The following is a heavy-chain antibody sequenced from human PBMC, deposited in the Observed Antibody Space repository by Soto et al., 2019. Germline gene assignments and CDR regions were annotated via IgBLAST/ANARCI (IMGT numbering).Heavy chain of an antibody. V-gene: IGHV4-34*01. J-gene: IGHJ5*02. CDR1: GGSFSGYY. Sequence: KTSETLSLTCAVYGGSFSGYYWSWIRQPPGKGLEWIGEINHSGGTNYNPSLKSRVTISVDTSKNQFSLKLGSVTAADTAVYYCARCSVENWFDPWGQGTLVTV. CDR2: INHSGGT. D-gene: IGHD2-15*01. CDR3: ARCSVENWFDP.